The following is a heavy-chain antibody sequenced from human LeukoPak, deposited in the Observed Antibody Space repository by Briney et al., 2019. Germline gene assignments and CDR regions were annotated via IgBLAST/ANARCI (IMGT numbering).Heavy chain of an antibody. Sequence: GGSLRLSCAASGFTFDDYAMHWVRQAPGKGLVWVSRIKNDGSRTSYADSVKGRFTISRDNAKNTLYLQMNSLRAEDTAMYYCARGHIVVLTAPDYWGQGTLVTVSS. CDR2: IKNDGSRT. V-gene: IGHV3-74*01. CDR1: GFTFDDYA. D-gene: IGHD2-21*02. CDR3: ARGHIVVLTAPDY. J-gene: IGHJ4*02.